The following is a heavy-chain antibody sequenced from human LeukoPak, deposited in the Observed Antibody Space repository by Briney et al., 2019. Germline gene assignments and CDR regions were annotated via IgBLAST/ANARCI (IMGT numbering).Heavy chain of an antibody. V-gene: IGHV1-69*05. CDR2: IIPIFGTA. D-gene: IGHD5-18*01. J-gene: IGHJ4*02. Sequence: SVKVSYKASGGTFSSYAISWVRQVPGQGLEWMGGIIPIFGTANYAQKFQGRVTITTDESTSTAYMELSSLRSEDTAVYYCASSVDTAMVRPFDYWGQGTLVTVSS. CDR3: ASSVDTAMVRPFDY. CDR1: GGTFSSYA.